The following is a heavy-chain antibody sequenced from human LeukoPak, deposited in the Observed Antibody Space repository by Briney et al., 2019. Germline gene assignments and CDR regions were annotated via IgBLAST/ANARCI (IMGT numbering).Heavy chain of an antibody. V-gene: IGHV3-21*04. CDR2: ISSGSTYI. D-gene: IGHD6-13*01. J-gene: IGHJ4*02. CDR3: AKTRPLDSSSWSHGDY. CDR1: GFTFTTYS. Sequence: GGSLRLSCAASGFTFTTYSMNWVRQAPGKGLEWVSSISSGSTYIYYADSVKGRFTISRDNAKNSLYLQMSSLRVEDTAVYYCAKTRPLDSSSWSHGDYWGQGTLVTVSS.